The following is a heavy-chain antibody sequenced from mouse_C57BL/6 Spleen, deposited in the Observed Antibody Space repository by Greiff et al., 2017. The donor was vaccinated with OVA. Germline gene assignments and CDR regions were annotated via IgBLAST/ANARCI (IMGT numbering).Heavy chain of an antibody. CDR2: IDPSDSYT. Sequence: QVQLQQPGAELVMPGASVKLSCKASGYTFTSYWMHWVQQRPGQGLEWIGEIDPSDSYTNYNQKFKGKSTLTVDKSSSTAYMQLSSLTSEDSAVYYCARNLYYGNYDGFAYWGQGTLVTVSA. D-gene: IGHD2-1*01. V-gene: IGHV1-69*01. J-gene: IGHJ3*01. CDR3: ARNLYYGNYDGFAY. CDR1: GYTFTSYW.